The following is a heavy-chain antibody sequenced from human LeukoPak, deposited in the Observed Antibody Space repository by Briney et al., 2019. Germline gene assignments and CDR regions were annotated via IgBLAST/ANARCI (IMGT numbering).Heavy chain of an antibody. CDR1: GFTFSSFN. CDR3: ASLSEGTKKDRYYYYMDV. CDR2: ITSSGTHI. V-gene: IGHV3-21*01. J-gene: IGHJ6*03. D-gene: IGHD1-1*01. Sequence: TGGSLRLSCAASGFTFSSFNMNWVRQAPGKAMEWVSSITSSGTHIFYADSVRGRFTISRDNAKNSLYLQMDSLGPDDTAVYYCASLSEGTKKDRYYYYMDVWGKGTTVTISS.